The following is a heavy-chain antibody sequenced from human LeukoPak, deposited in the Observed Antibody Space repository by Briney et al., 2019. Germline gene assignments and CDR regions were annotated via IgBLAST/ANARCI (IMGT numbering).Heavy chain of an antibody. V-gene: IGHV1-24*01. CDR2: FDPEDGET. J-gene: IGHJ4*02. CDR3: ATRYYDFWSGSSGSFDY. CDR1: GYTLTELS. D-gene: IGHD3-3*01. Sequence: ASVKVSCKVSGYTLTELSMHWVRQAPGKGLEWMGGFDPEDGETIYAQKFQGRVTMTEDTSTDTAYMELSSLRSEDTAVYYCATRYYDFWSGSSGSFDYWGQGTLVTVSS.